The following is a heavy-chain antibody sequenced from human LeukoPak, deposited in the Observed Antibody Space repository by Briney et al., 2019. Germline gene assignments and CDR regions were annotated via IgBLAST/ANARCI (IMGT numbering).Heavy chain of an antibody. Sequence: SETLSLTCTVSGGSISSSSYYWGWIRQPPGKGLEWIGSIYYSGSTYYNPSLKSRVTISVDTSKNQFSLKLSSVTAADTAVYYCARDRGLRFGESRRGYFDYWGQGTLVTVSS. CDR2: IYYSGST. V-gene: IGHV4-39*07. D-gene: IGHD3-10*01. J-gene: IGHJ4*02. CDR1: GGSISSSSYY. CDR3: ARDRGLRFGESRRGYFDY.